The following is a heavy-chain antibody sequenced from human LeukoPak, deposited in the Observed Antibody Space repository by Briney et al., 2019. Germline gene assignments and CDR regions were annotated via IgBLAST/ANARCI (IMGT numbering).Heavy chain of an antibody. CDR3: ARHVEMATIDAFDI. J-gene: IGHJ3*02. CDR1: GGSISNYY. D-gene: IGHD5-24*01. V-gene: IGHV4-4*07. Sequence: SETLSLTCAVSGGSISNYYWSWIRQPAGKGLEWIGRIYTSGSTNYNPSLKSRVTISVDTSKNQFSLKLSSVTAADTAVYYCARHVEMATIDAFDIWGQGTMVTVSS. CDR2: IYTSGST.